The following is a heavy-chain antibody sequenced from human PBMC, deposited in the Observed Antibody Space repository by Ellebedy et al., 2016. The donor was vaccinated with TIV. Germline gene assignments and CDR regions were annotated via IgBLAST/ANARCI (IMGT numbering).Heavy chain of an antibody. CDR3: ARSVSYAFDY. V-gene: IGHV3-48*01. CDR2: ISSSSSTI. D-gene: IGHD1-26*01. J-gene: IGHJ4*02. CDR1: GFTFSSYS. Sequence: GESLKISCAASGFTFSSYSMNWVRQAPGKGLEWVSYISSSSSTIYYADSVKGRFTISRDNAKNSLYLQMNSLRAEDTAVYYCARSVSYAFDYWGQGTLVTVSS.